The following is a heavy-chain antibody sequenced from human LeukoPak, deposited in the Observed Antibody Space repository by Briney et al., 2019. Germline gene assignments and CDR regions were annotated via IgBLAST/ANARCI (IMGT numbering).Heavy chain of an antibody. CDR3: ARGFYGDSSYYYYYMDV. CDR2: IGTAGDT. D-gene: IGHD3-22*01. V-gene: IGHV3-13*01. Sequence: PGGSLRLSCAASGFTFSSYDMHWVRQAIGKGLEWVSAIGTAGDTYYPGSVKGRFTISRENAKNFLYLQMNSLRAGDTAVYYCARGFYGDSSYYYYYMDVWGKGTTVTVSS. J-gene: IGHJ6*03. CDR1: GFTFSSYD.